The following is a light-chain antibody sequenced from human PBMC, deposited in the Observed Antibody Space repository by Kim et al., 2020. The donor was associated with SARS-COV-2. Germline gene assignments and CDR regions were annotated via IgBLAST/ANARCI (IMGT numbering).Light chain of an antibody. V-gene: IGLV3-19*01. CDR2: GKN. Sequence: ALGTTAKITCPGDGLRSYYATWYQKKPGKAPILVIYGKNNRPSGIPDRFSGSRSGKTASLTISGTQAGDEADYYCNSRESNDNDVFGGGTQLTVL. CDR3: NSRESNDNDV. CDR1: GLRSYY. J-gene: IGLJ2*01.